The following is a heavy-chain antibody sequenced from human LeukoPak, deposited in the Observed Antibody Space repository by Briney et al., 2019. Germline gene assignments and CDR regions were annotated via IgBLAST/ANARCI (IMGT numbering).Heavy chain of an antibody. J-gene: IGHJ4*02. CDR3: ARVSIAAAGTPKDDY. D-gene: IGHD6-13*01. CDR1: GYTFTSYY. V-gene: IGHV1-2*06. CDR2: INPDSGGT. Sequence: ASVKVSCKASGYTFTSYYMHWVRQAPGQGLEWMGRINPDSGGTNYAQNFLGRVTMTRDTSISTAYMELTRLRSDDTAVYYCARVSIAAAGTPKDDYWGQGTLVTVSS.